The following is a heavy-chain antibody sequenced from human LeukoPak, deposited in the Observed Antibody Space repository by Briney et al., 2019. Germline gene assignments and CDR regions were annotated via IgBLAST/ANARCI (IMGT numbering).Heavy chain of an antibody. D-gene: IGHD3-22*01. CDR1: GFSFSSYD. CDR2: IGTAGDT. CDR3: ASATRGGYYDH. J-gene: IGHJ5*02. Sequence: GGSLRLSCAAAGFSFSSYDFHWVRQRKGESPEWVSAIGTAGDTYYPGSVKGRFTISRENAKNSLYLQMNILEVGDTAVYYCASATRGGYYDHGGQGTLVSVSS. V-gene: IGHV3-13*01.